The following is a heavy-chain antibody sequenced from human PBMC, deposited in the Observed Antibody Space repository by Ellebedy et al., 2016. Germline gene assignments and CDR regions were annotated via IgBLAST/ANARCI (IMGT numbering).Heavy chain of an antibody. D-gene: IGHD7-27*01. Sequence: GESLKISXGVFGFAFSTYAMSWVRQAPGKGLEWVANMKQDGSEKFYVDSVKGRFTISRDNAKNLMYLHMSSLRLEETAVYYCARLNWGRFAFDFWGQGTLVTVSS. CDR2: MKQDGSEK. J-gene: IGHJ4*02. CDR3: ARLNWGRFAFDF. V-gene: IGHV3-7*01. CDR1: GFAFSTYA.